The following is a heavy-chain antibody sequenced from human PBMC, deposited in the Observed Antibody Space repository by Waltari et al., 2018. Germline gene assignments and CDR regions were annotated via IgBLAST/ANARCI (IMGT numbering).Heavy chain of an antibody. V-gene: IGHV3-48*01. Sequence: EERLVQSGGGLVQPGGSLRLRCEASGVRIPAYTLNWVRQAAGKGLVWFAYISETSRTTFYADSVRGRFIISRNNAKNSLSLQMVSLRGEDTAVYYCAVARGNYDVRTGFPVDSWGQGTLVTVSS. CDR3: AVARGNYDVRTGFPVDS. CDR1: GVRIPAYT. CDR2: ISETSRTT. J-gene: IGHJ5*01. D-gene: IGHD2-8*02.